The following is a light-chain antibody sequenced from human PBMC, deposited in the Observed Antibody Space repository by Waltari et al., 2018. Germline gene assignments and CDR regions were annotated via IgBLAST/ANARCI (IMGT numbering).Light chain of an antibody. V-gene: IGKV3-20*01. Sequence: IVLTTSPGTLSLSPGERATLSCRASQSFSSSYLAWYQQKPGQAPRLLIYGASSRATGIPDRFSGSGSGTDFTLTISRLEPEDFAVYYCQQYGSSPPTFGQGTKVEIK. CDR3: QQYGSSPPT. CDR2: GAS. CDR1: QSFSSSY. J-gene: IGKJ1*01.